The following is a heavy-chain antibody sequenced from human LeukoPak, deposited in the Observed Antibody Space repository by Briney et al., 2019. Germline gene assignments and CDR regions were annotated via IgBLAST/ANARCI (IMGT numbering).Heavy chain of an antibody. Sequence: SETLSLTCVLYGGSSTNYFWSWIRQPPGKGLEWIGEINGSASTNYSPSLKSRVTISIDTSKNQFSLKLSSVTAADTAVYYCARRGPPRTMLRGVKSGWFDPWGQGTLVTVSS. J-gene: IGHJ5*02. CDR1: GGSSTNYF. CDR3: ARRGPPRTMLRGVKSGWFDP. D-gene: IGHD3-10*01. CDR2: INGSAST. V-gene: IGHV4-34*01.